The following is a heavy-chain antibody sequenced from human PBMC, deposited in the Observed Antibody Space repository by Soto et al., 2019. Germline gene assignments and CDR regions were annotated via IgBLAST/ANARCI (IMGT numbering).Heavy chain of an antibody. CDR3: TTNDAFDI. CDR1: GFSFSNVL. CDR2: IKNKVGGGIT. V-gene: IGHV3-15*01. Sequence: PGGSLRLSCAASGFSFSNVLMTWVRQAPGKGLEWVGRIKNKVGGGITEYAAPVKDRFTISRDDSKTTLYLQMSGLKIEDTAVYYCTTNDAFDIWGQGTMVTVSS. J-gene: IGHJ3*02.